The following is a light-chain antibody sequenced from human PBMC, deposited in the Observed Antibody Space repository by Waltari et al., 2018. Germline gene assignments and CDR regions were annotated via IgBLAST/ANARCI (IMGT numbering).Light chain of an antibody. J-gene: IGKJ1*01. CDR1: QSINTN. CDR3: QQSYITPWT. CDR2: GAS. Sequence: DIQMTQSPSSLSASVGDRITIHCRASQSINTNLNCYQQKLGKAPKLLIYGASSLHSGVPSRFSGSGSGTEFTLTIDNLQPEDFATYHCQQSYITPWTFGQGTKVEIK. V-gene: IGKV1-39*01.